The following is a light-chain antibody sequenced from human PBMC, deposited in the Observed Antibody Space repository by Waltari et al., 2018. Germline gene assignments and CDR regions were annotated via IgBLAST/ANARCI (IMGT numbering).Light chain of an antibody. J-gene: IGLJ2*01. V-gene: IGLV2-14*03. CDR2: DVS. CDR1: SSDVGGYNY. Sequence: HSALTQPASVSGSPGQSITISCTGTSSDVGGYNYVPWYQQHPGKAPKLMIFDVSNRPSGGSSRFSGSKSGNTASLTISGLQAEDEADYYCSSYVSSDTLELFGGGTSLTVL. CDR3: SSYVSSDTLEL.